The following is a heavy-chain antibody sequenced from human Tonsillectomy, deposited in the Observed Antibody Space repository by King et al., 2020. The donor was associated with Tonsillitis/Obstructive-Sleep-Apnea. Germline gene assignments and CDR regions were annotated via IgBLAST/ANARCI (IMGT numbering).Heavy chain of an antibody. Sequence: LQLQESGPGLVKPSETLSLTCTVSGGSINSSSYYWGWVRQPPGKGLEWIGSIYYTGTTSHNPSLKSRLTTSVDTSKKQFSLKLSSVTAADTAVYYCARHLYFYDTSGYSQFDPWGQGTLVTVSS. V-gene: IGHV4-39*01. CDR1: GGSINSSSYY. D-gene: IGHD3-22*01. CDR2: IYYTGTT. CDR3: ARHLYFYDTSGYSQFDP. J-gene: IGHJ5*02.